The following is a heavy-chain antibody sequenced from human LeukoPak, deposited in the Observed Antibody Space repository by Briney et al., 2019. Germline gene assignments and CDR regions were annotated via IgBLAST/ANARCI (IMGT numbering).Heavy chain of an antibody. Sequence: ASVKVSCKASGGTFSNYAISWVRQAPGQGLEWMGRIIPILGIANYAQKFQGRVTITADKSTSTAYMELSSLRSEDTAVYYCAKNKFTSGYVLDYWGQGTLVTVSS. CDR2: IIPILGIA. D-gene: IGHD5-12*01. V-gene: IGHV1-69*04. J-gene: IGHJ4*02. CDR1: GGTFSNYA. CDR3: AKNKFTSGYVLDY.